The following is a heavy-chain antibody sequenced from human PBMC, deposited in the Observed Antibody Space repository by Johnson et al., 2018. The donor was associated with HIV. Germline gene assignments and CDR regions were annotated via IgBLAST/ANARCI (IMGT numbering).Heavy chain of an antibody. Sequence: VQLVESGGGLVKPGGSLRLSCAASGFTVRSNYMSWVRQAPGKGLEWVSVIYSGDSTNYADSVTGRFTISRDNSKNTLYLQMNSLRAEDTAVYYCARGEQWSLLGAFDIWGQGIMVTVSS. J-gene: IGHJ3*02. CDR1: GFTVRSNY. CDR3: ARGEQWSLLGAFDI. V-gene: IGHV3-66*01. D-gene: IGHD6-19*01. CDR2: IYSGDST.